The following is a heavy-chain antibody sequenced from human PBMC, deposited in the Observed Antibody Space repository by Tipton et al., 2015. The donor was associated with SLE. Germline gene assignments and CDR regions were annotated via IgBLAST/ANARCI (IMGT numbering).Heavy chain of an antibody. CDR1: GGSISSSSYY. CDR3: ARELDYSYAAEY. V-gene: IGHV3-11*01. CDR2: IANSGSTI. J-gene: IGHJ1*01. Sequence: LSLTCTVSGGSISSSSYYWGWIRQAPGKGLEWVSYIANSGSTISYADSVRGRFTISRDNAKKSLSLHMNNLRVEDTAVYYCARELDYSYAAEYWGQGTLVTVSS. D-gene: IGHD5-18*01.